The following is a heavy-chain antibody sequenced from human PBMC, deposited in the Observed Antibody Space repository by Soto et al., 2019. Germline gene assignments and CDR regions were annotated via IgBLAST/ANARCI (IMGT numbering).Heavy chain of an antibody. Sequence: PSETLSLTGAVSGDSVTSNVWWSWIRQPPGRELEWIGEAYHNGLTDYNPSLKSRVTMSVDTSKNEFSLKLTSLTAADTAIYYCARDVFDAAESAEFDS. D-gene: IGHD3-3*01. CDR1: GDSVTSNVW. CDR3: ARDVFDAAESAEFDS. CDR2: AYHNGLT. V-gene: IGHV4-4*02. J-gene: IGHJ5*01.